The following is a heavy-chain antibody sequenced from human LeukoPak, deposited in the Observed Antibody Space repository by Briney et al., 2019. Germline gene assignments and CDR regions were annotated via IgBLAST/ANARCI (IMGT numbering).Heavy chain of an antibody. CDR2: IKSKTDGGTT. CDR3: TTPGYPRWYYLDY. V-gene: IGHV3-15*01. D-gene: IGHD1-1*01. J-gene: IGHJ4*02. Sequence: PGGSLRLSCAASGFTFSNAWMSWVRQAPGKGLEWVGRIKSKTDGGTTDYAAPVKGRFTISRDDSKNTLYLQMNSLKTEDTAVYYCTTPGYPRWYYLDYWGREPWSPSPQ. CDR1: GFTFSNAW.